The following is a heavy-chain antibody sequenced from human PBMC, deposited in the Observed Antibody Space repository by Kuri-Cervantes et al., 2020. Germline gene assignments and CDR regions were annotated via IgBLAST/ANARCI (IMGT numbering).Heavy chain of an antibody. CDR1: GGSISSYY. V-gene: IGHV4-59*12. J-gene: IGHJ6*03. Sequence: SETLSLTCTVSGGSISSYYWSWIRQPPGKGLEWIGYIYYSGSTNYNPSLKSRVTISVDMSKNQFSLKLSSVTAADTAVYYCARGRAPHRYYYYMDVWGKGTTVTVSS. CDR3: ARGRAPHRYYYYMDV. CDR2: IYYSGST.